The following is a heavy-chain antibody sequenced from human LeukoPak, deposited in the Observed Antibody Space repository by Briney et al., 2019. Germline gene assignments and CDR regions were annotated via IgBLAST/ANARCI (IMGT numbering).Heavy chain of an antibody. Sequence: GGSLRLSCAASGFIFSTYGMYWVRQAPGKGLEWMAFIRHDGSIKNYADSVKGRSTISRDNSKNTLYLQMNSLRAEDTAVYYCAKDSLADIDYWGQGTLVTVSS. J-gene: IGHJ4*02. CDR2: IRHDGSIK. CDR1: GFIFSTYG. V-gene: IGHV3-30*02. D-gene: IGHD3-16*01. CDR3: AKDSLADIDY.